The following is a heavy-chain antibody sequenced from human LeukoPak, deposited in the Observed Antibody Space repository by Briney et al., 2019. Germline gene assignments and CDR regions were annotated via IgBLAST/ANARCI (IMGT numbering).Heavy chain of an antibody. V-gene: IGHV4-34*01. CDR2: INHSGST. Sequence: SETLSLTCAVYGGSFSGYYWSWIRQPPGKGLEWIGEINHSGSTNYNPSLKSRVTISVDTSKNQFSLKLSSVTAADTAVYYCARDSGAVAGLDYWGQGTLVTVSS. J-gene: IGHJ4*02. D-gene: IGHD6-19*01. CDR1: GGSFSGYY. CDR3: ARDSGAVAGLDY.